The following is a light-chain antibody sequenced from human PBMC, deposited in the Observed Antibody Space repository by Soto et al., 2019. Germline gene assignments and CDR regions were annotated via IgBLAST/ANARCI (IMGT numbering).Light chain of an antibody. V-gene: IGKV3-15*01. CDR2: GAS. J-gene: IGKJ2*01. Sequence: EIVMTQSPATLSVSPGERATLSCRASQTISSNLAWYQQKPGQSPRLLIHGASTRATGVPARFSGSGYGTDFTITISSLQSEDFAVYYCQQYHNWPPQYTFGQGTKLQIK. CDR1: QTISSN. CDR3: QQYHNWPPQYT.